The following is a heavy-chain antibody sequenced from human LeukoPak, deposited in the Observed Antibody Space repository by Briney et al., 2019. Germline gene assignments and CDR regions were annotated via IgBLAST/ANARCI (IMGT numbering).Heavy chain of an antibody. Sequence: SETLSLTCTVSGGSISSYYWSWIRQPAGKGLEWIGSIYYSGNTYYSPSLKSRVTMSVDTTKNQFSLKLNSVTAADTAVYYCARSSSDWPFDYWGQGTLVTVSS. CDR2: IYYSGNT. V-gene: IGHV4-59*04. CDR3: ARSSSDWPFDY. J-gene: IGHJ4*02. D-gene: IGHD6-19*01. CDR1: GGSISSYY.